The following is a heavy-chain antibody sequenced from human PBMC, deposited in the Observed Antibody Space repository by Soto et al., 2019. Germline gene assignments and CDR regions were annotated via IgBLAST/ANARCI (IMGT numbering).Heavy chain of an antibody. V-gene: IGHV4-4*02. CDR1: GGSLTSNDW. J-gene: IGHJ3*01. Sequence: QVQLQESGPGLVKPSGTLSLTCAVSGGSLTSNDWWTWVRQPPGKGLEWVGQIHHSGSTFYNPSLRSRITVSINVSANPFSLHLDSVTAADTALYYCARSTGGEACHFWGQGTMVTVSS. D-gene: IGHD7-27*01. CDR3: ARSTGGEACHF. CDR2: IHHSGST.